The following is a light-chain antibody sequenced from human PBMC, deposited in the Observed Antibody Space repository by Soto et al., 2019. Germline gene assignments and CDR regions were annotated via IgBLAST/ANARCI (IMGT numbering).Light chain of an antibody. J-gene: IGLJ3*02. Sequence: QSVLTQPASVSGSPGQSITISCTGTSSDVGSYNLVSWYQQHPGKAPELMIYEGSKRPSGVSNRFSGSKSGNTASLTISGLQAEDEGDYYCCSYAGSSTWVFGGGTKVTVL. V-gene: IGLV2-23*01. CDR3: CSYAGSSTWV. CDR2: EGS. CDR1: SSDVGSYNL.